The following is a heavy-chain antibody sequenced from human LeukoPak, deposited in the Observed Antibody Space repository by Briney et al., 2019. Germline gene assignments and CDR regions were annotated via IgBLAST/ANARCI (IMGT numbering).Heavy chain of an antibody. Sequence: SETLSLTCTVSGGSISSYYWSWIRQPPGKGLEWIGYIYYSGSTNYNPSLKSRVTISVDTSKNQFSLKLSSVTAADTAVYYCARGGSSWFWWFDPWGQGTLVTVSS. V-gene: IGHV4-59*12. CDR1: GGSISSYY. D-gene: IGHD6-13*01. J-gene: IGHJ5*02. CDR3: ARGGSSWFWWFDP. CDR2: IYYSGST.